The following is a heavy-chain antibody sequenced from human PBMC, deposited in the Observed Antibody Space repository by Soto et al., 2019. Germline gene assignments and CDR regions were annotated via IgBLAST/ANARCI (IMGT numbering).Heavy chain of an antibody. CDR3: VARSNGADY. J-gene: IGHJ4*02. CDR1: GFIVSSNY. CDR2: IYSGGST. Sequence: EVQLVETGGGLIQPGGSLRLSCAASGFIVSSNYMRWVRQAPGKGLDWVSVIYSGGSTYHADSVKGRFTTSRDNSKNTLYLQRNNLRAEDTAVYYCVARSNGADYWGQGTLVTVSS. V-gene: IGHV3-53*02. D-gene: IGHD2-8*01.